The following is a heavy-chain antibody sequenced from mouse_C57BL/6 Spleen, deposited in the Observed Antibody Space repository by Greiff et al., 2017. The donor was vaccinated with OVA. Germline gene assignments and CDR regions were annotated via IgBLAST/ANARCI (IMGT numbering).Heavy chain of an antibody. D-gene: IGHD2-5*01. CDR1: GYAFSSYW. V-gene: IGHV1-80*01. CDR2: IYPGDGDT. Sequence: QVQLKQSGAELVKPGASVKISCKASGYAFSSYWMNWVKQRPGKGLEWIGQIYPGDGDTNYNGKFKGKATLTADKSSSTAYMQLRSLTSEDSAVYFCARTPYSNYVDCWGQGTTLTVSS. J-gene: IGHJ2*01. CDR3: ARTPYSNYVDC.